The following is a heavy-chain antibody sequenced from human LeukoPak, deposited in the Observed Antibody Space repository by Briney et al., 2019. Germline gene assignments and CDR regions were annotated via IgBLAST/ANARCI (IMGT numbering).Heavy chain of an antibody. Sequence: GGSLRLSCAASGFTFSSYSMNWVRQAPGKGLEWVSSISSSSYIYYADSVRGRFTISRDNAKNSLYLQMNSLRAEDTAVYYCARDRNDAFDIWGQGTMVTVSS. J-gene: IGHJ3*02. CDR2: ISSSSYI. V-gene: IGHV3-21*01. CDR1: GFTFSSYS. CDR3: ARDRNDAFDI. D-gene: IGHD1-1*01.